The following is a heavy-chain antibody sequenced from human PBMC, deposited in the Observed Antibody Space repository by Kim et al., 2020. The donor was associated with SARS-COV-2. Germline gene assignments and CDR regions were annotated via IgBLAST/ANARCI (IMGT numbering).Heavy chain of an antibody. D-gene: IGHD4-17*01. V-gene: IGHV1-3*01. J-gene: IGHJ4*02. CDR2: INLDTGEK. CDR1: GFIFSRFG. Sequence: GESLKISCRASGFIFSRFGMPWVRQVAGQGPEWMGWINLDTGEKRYAEKFRGRVTISRDVSANAVFMELKRLTFEDTAMYYCARDPRPVTPVTTNLDHWGQGTLVTVSS. CDR3: ARDPRPVTPVTTNLDH.